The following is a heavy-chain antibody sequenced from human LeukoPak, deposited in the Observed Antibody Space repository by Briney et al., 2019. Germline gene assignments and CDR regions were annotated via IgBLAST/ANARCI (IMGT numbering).Heavy chain of an antibody. J-gene: IGHJ5*02. Sequence: SETLSLTCAVYGGSLIGHCWTWIRQPPGKGLEWIGEITRNGGTNYNPSLKSRVTMSVDTSKNQFSLKLSSLTAADTAVYFCTRVPSVAVPASHRGFATWGQGALVTVSS. D-gene: IGHD6-19*01. CDR1: GGSLIGHC. V-gene: IGHV4-34*01. CDR3: TRVPSVAVPASHRGFAT. CDR2: ITRNGGT.